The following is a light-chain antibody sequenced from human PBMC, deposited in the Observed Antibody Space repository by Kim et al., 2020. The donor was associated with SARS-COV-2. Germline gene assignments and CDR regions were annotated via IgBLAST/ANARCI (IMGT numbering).Light chain of an antibody. CDR1: RNIDTY. CDR2: MAS. CDR3: QQYRTYPWT. J-gene: IGKJ1*01. V-gene: IGKV1-5*03. Sequence: ASVGDRVTITCRASRNIDTYLAWYQQKPGKAPKLLIYMASNLKSGVPSTFSGSGSGTEFTLTTSNLQPDDFATYSCQQYRTYPWTFGQGTKVDIK.